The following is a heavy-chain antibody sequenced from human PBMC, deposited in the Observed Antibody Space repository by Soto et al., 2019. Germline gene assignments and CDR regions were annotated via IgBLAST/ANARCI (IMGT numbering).Heavy chain of an antibody. Sequence: EVQLLESGGGLAQPGGSLRLSCAASGFTFSNYAMTWVRQAPGKGLEWVSVISGSGGITYYADSVKGRFTISRDNSKNKLYLQMNSLRAGDTAVYYCAKDCAVEATGYFAYWAREPWSPSPQ. V-gene: IGHV3-23*01. CDR3: AKDCAVEATGYFAY. CDR1: GFTFSNYA. CDR2: ISGSGGIT. J-gene: IGHJ4*02. D-gene: IGHD1-26*01.